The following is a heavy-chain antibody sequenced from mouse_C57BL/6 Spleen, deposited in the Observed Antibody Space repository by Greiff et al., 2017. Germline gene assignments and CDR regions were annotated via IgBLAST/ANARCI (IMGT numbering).Heavy chain of an antibody. CDR3: ARSYYGSSYVDY. CDR1: GYTFTSSW. D-gene: IGHD1-1*01. V-gene: IGHV1-7*01. Sequence: QVQLKQSGAELAKPGASVKLSCKASGYTFTSSWMHWVKQRPGQGLEWIGYINPSSGYTKYNQKFKDKATLTADKSSSTAYMQLSSLTYEDSAVYYCARSYYGSSYVDYWGQGTTLTVSS. CDR2: INPSSGYT. J-gene: IGHJ2*01.